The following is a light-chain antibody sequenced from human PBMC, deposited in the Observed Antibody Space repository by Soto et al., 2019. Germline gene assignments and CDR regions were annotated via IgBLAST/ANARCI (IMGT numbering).Light chain of an antibody. CDR3: QHYNSYSGA. Sequence: IQMTSSPSTLFGSVGDGVTITCRASQSISSWLAWYQQKPGKAPKLLIYWASTLKSGVPSRFSGSGSGTEFTLTSSSLQPEDFATYYCQHYNSYSGAFGQGTKVDIK. CDR1: QSISSW. V-gene: IGKV1-5*03. CDR2: WAS. J-gene: IGKJ1*01.